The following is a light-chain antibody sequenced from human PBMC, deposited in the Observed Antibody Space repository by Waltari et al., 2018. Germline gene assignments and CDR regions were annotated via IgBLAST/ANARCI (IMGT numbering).Light chain of an antibody. CDR1: QSVLYSANNRNY. CDR2: WAS. CDR3: QQYYSPFT. V-gene: IGKV4-1*01. Sequence: DIVMTQSPDSLAVSLGERAIINCKSSQSVLYSANNRNYLAWYQQKPGQPPKLLIFWASTRESGVHDRFSGSGSGTDFTLTISSLQAEDVAVYYCQQYYSPFTFGPGTKVDIK. J-gene: IGKJ3*01.